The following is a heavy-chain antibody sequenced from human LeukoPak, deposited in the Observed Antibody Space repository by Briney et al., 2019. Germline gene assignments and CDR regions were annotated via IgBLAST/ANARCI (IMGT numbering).Heavy chain of an antibody. CDR1: GGSISSYY. CDR3: ARDTLFVSGYSSSWYGMDA. V-gene: IGHV4-4*07. CDR2: IYTSGST. J-gene: IGHJ6*02. D-gene: IGHD6-13*01. Sequence: TSETLSLTCTVSGGSISSYYWSWIRQPAGKGLEWIGRIYTSGSTNYNPSLKSRVTMSVDTSKNQFSLKLSSVTAADTAVYYCARDTLFVSGYSSSWYGMDAWGQGTTVTVSS.